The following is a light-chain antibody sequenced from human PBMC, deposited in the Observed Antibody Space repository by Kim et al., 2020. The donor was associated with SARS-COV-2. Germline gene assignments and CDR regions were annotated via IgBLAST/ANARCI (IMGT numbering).Light chain of an antibody. CDR1: QNIGSW. CDR3: QQYNSYLYT. CDR2: KAS. J-gene: IGKJ2*01. V-gene: IGKV1-5*03. Sequence: DIQMTQSPSTLSASVGDRVTITCRASQNIGSWLAWYQQKPGKAPNLLIYKASSLESGVPSRFSGSGSGTEFTLTISSLQPDDFATYYCQQYNSYLYTFGQGTKLEI.